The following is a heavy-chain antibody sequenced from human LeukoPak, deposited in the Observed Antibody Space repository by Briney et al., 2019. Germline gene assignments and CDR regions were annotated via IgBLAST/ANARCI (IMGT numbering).Heavy chain of an antibody. D-gene: IGHD5-24*01. CDR2: IYYSGST. CDR1: GGSISSYY. J-gene: IGHJ4*02. Sequence: PSETLSLTCTVSGGSISSYYWSWIRQPPGKGLEWIGYIYYSGSTNYNPSLKSRVTISVDTSKNQFSLKLCSVTAADTAVYYCAREGVATTHYFDYWGQGTLVTVSS. V-gene: IGHV4-59*01. CDR3: AREGVATTHYFDY.